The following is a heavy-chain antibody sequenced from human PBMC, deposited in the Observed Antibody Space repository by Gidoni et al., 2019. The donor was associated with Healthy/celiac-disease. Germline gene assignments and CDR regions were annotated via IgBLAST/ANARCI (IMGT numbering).Heavy chain of an antibody. V-gene: IGHV4-34*01. CDR1: FSGYY. D-gene: IGHD3-16*01. Sequence: FSGYYWSWIRQPPGKGLEWIGEINHSGSTNYNPSLKSRVTISVDTSKNQFSLKLSSVTAADTAVYYCARGRRPNTTNRGELWTFDYWGQGTLVTVSS. J-gene: IGHJ4*02. CDR3: ARGRRPNTTNRGELWTFDY. CDR2: INHSGST.